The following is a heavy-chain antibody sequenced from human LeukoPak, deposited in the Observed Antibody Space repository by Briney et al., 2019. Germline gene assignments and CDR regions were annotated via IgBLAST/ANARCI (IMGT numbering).Heavy chain of an antibody. J-gene: IGHJ6*03. CDR3: ARPRFPYYRLSGADYYYMDV. V-gene: IGHV1-69*06. CDR1: GYTFTSYD. D-gene: IGHD3-10*01. CDR2: IIPIFGTV. Sequence: ASVKVSCKASGYTFTSYDINWVRQAPGQGLEWMGGIIPIFGTVNYAQKFQGRVTITADKSSSTAYMGPSSLRSEDTAVYYCARPRFPYYRLSGADYYYMDVWGKGTTVTVSS.